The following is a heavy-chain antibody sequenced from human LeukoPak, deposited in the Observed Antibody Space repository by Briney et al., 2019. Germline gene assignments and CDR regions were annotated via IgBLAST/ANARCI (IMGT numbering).Heavy chain of an antibody. J-gene: IGHJ5*02. Sequence: VKPSETLSLTCTVSGGSISSYYWSWIRQPPGKGLEWIGYIYYSGSTNYNPSLKSRVTISVDTSKNQFSLKLSSVTAADTAVYYCARAQKPGGASWFDPWGQGTLVTVSS. V-gene: IGHV4-59*01. CDR2: IYYSGST. D-gene: IGHD3-10*01. CDR1: GGSISSYY. CDR3: ARAQKPGGASWFDP.